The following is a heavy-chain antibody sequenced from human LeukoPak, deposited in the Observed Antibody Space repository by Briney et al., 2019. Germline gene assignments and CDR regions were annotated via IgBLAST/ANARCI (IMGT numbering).Heavy chain of an antibody. J-gene: IGHJ4*02. V-gene: IGHV3-72*01. CDR3: ARSPLGIAPFDY. CDR2: IRNKANRYTT. D-gene: IGHD7-27*01. Sequence: PGGSLRLSCAASGFTFSDHHMDWARQAPGEGLEWVARIRNKANRYTTEYAASVKGRFTISRDDSENSLYLQMDSLKTEDTAVYYCARSPLGIAPFDYWGQGTLVTVSS. CDR1: GFTFSDHH.